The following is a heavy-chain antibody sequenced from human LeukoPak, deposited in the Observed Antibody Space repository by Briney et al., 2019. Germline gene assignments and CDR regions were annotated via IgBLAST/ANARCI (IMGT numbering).Heavy chain of an antibody. D-gene: IGHD3-10*01. CDR1: GFTFSNVW. CDR3: TTGAPPFMLRGVILDY. J-gene: IGHJ4*02. CDR2: VKSKTDGGTT. V-gene: IGHV3-15*01. Sequence: PGGSLRLSCAASGFTFSNVWMSWVRQAPGKGLEWVGRVKSKTDGGTTDYAALVKGRFTISRDDSKNTLYLQINSLKTEDTAVYYCTTGAPPFMLRGVILDYWGQGTLVTVSS.